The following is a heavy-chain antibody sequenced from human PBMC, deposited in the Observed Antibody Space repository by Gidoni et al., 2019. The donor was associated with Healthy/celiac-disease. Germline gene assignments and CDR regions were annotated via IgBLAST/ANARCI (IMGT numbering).Heavy chain of an antibody. V-gene: IGHV3-33*01. Sequence: QVQLVESGGGVVQPGRSLRLSCAASGFTFSSYGMHWVRQAPGKGLEWVAVIWYDGSNKYYADSVKGRFTISRDNSKNTLYLQMNSLRAEDTAVYYCARDRRYCSGGSCLYYFDYWGQGTLVTVSS. D-gene: IGHD2-15*01. CDR1: GFTFSSYG. J-gene: IGHJ4*02. CDR2: IWYDGSNK. CDR3: ARDRRYCSGGSCLYYFDY.